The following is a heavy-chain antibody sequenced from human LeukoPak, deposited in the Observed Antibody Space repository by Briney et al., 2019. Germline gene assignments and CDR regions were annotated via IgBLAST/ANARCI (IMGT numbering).Heavy chain of an antibody. Sequence: GGSLRLSCAASGLTFSSYGMHWVRQAPGKGLEWVAVISYDGSNKYYADSVKGRFTISRDNSKNTLYLQMNSLRAEDTAVYYCAKAGVRYFDWLLDYWGQGTLVTVSS. J-gene: IGHJ4*02. CDR2: ISYDGSNK. D-gene: IGHD3-9*01. CDR1: GLTFSSYG. CDR3: AKAGVRYFDWLLDY. V-gene: IGHV3-30*18.